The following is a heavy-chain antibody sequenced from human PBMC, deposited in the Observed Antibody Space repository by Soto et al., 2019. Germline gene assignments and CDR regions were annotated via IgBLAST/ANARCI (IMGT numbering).Heavy chain of an antibody. J-gene: IGHJ4*02. V-gene: IGHV1-18*01. CDR1: GYTFTSYG. CDR3: ARERCSGGSCYLALGY. Sequence: QVQLVQSGAEVKKPGASVKVSCKASGYTFTSYGISWVRQAPGQGLEWMGWISAYNGNTNYAQKLQGRVTMTTDTXTXXAYMELRSRRSDDTAVYYCARERCSGGSCYLALGYWGQGTLVTVSS. D-gene: IGHD2-15*01. CDR2: ISAYNGNT.